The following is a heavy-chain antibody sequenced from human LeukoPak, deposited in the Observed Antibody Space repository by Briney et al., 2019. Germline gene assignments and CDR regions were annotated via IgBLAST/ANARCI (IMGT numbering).Heavy chain of an antibody. CDR3: AGRGTGTTLAFDY. CDR2: VYPGDSDI. CDR1: GYSFTNYW. D-gene: IGHD1-1*01. J-gene: IGHJ4*02. Sequence: GESLKISCKGSGYSFTNYWIGWVRQMPGKGLEWMGIVYPGDSDIRYSPSFQGQVTISADKSISTAYLQWSSLKASDTAMYYCAGRGTGTTLAFDYWGQGTLVTVSS. V-gene: IGHV5-51*01.